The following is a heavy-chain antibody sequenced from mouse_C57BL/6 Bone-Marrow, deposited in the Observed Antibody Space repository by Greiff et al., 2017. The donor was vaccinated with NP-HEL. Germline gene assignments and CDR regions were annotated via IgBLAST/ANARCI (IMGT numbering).Heavy chain of an antibody. CDR2: ISSGSSTI. J-gene: IGHJ4*01. CDR3: ARRVRFYAMDY. CDR1: GFTFSDYG. Sequence: EVKLVESGGGLVKPGGSLKLSCAASGFTFSDYGMHWVRQAPEKGLEWVAYISSGSSTIYYADTVKGRFTFSRDNAKNTLFLQMTSLRSEDTAMYYCARRVRFYAMDYWGQGTSVTVSS. D-gene: IGHD1-1*01. V-gene: IGHV5-17*01.